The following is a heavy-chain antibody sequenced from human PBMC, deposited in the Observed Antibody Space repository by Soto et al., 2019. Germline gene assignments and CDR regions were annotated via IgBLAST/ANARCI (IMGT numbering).Heavy chain of an antibody. J-gene: IGHJ6*02. Sequence: QVQLQQWGAGLLKPSESLSLTCAVYGGSFSGYNWSWIRQPPGKGLEWIGEINHSGSTNYNPSLKLLVTISVDTSKNQFSRKLRSVAAADTAVSYCARLNSVVNWGSYYYYYGMDVWGQGTTVTVFS. CDR3: ARLNSVVNWGSYYYYYGMDV. CDR2: INHSGST. CDR1: GGSFSGYN. D-gene: IGHD7-27*01. V-gene: IGHV4-34*01.